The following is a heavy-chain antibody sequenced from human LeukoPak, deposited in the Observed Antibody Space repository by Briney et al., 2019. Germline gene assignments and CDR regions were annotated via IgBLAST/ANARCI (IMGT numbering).Heavy chain of an antibody. CDR3: ARVYCSGNSCYGPFDY. CDR2: VCYDGSKK. CDR1: GFTFSSYG. Sequence: PGGSLRLSCAASGFTFSSYGMHWVRQAPGKGLEWVAIVCYDGSKKYYADSVKGRFTISRDNSKNTLYLQMNSLRAEDTAVYYCARVYCSGNSCYGPFDYWGQGVPVTVSS. D-gene: IGHD2-15*01. V-gene: IGHV3-33*01. J-gene: IGHJ4*02.